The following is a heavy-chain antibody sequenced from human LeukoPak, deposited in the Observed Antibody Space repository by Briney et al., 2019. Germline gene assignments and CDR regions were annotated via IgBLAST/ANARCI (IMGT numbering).Heavy chain of an antibody. CDR1: GGSISSYY. J-gene: IGHJ4*02. Sequence: PSETLSLTCTVSGGSISSYYWSWIRQPPGKGLEWIGYIYYSGSTNYNPSLKSRVTISVDTSKNQFSLKLSSVTAADAAVYYCARLGSGSYRGLIDYWGQGTLVTVSS. V-gene: IGHV4-59*08. CDR3: ARLGSGSYRGLIDY. CDR2: IYYSGST. D-gene: IGHD3-10*01.